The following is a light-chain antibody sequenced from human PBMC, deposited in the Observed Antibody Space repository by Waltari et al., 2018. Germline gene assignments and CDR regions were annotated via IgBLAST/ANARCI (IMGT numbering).Light chain of an antibody. Sequence: QLVLTQSPSASASLGASVRLTCTLDSGHSSNIIAWHTQQPEKGPRYLMKVNSDGSHSKWDEIPERFSGAGSGAERYLTISSVQSEDEADYYCQTGGHGTWVFGGGTKLTVL. V-gene: IGLV4-69*01. J-gene: IGLJ3*02. CDR3: QTGGHGTWV. CDR1: SGHSSNI. CDR2: VNSDGSH.